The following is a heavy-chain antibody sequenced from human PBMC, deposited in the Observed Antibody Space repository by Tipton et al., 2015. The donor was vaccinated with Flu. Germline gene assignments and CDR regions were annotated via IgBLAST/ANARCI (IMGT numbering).Heavy chain of an antibody. CDR2: MLYGGST. CDR1: GGPIRSSSYY. Sequence: LRLSCTVSGGPIRSSSYYWGWIRQPPGKGPEWIGSMLYGGSTYYNPSLESRGTISLDTSKNQFSLKLSSVTAADTAVYHGARDDSGFNDYWGPGTLVTVSS. D-gene: IGHD3-22*01. CDR3: ARDDSGFNDY. J-gene: IGHJ4*02. V-gene: IGHV4-39*07.